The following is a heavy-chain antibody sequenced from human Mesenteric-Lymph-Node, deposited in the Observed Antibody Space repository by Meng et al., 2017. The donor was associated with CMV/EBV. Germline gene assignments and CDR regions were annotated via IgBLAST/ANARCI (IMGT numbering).Heavy chain of an antibody. V-gene: IGHV4-34*01. CDR2: INHSGST. Sequence: ESLKISCAVYGGSFSGYYWSWIRQPPGKGLEWIGEINHSGSTNYNPSLKSRVTISVDTSKNQFSLKLSSVTAADTAVYYCARGQGGMDVWGQGTTVTVSS. CDR1: GGSFSGYY. J-gene: IGHJ6*02. CDR3: ARGQGGMDV.